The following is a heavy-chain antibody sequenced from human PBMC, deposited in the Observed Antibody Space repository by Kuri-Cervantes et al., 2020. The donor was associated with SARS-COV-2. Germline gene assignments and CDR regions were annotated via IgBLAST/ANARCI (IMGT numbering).Heavy chain of an antibody. V-gene: IGHV3-30*01. CDR3: ARGISRSWLATTFDY. Sequence: GESLKISCAASGFTFSSYAMHWVRQAPGKGLEWVADIAYDGSNKYYADSVKGRFAISRDNSKNTLYLQMNSLRAKDTAVYYCARGISRSWLATTFDYWGQGTLVTVSS. D-gene: IGHD6-13*01. CDR2: IAYDGSNK. CDR1: GFTFSSYA. J-gene: IGHJ4*02.